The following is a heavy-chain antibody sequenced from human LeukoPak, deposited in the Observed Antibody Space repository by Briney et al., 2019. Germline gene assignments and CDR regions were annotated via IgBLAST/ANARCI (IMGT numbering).Heavy chain of an antibody. CDR1: GGSISSYY. V-gene: IGHV4-59*01. Sequence: PSETLSPTCTVSGGSISSYYWSWIRQPPGNGLEWIGYIYYTGSTNYNPSLKSRVTISVDTSKNHFSLKLSSVTAADTAVYYCARGDGDYGWFDPWGQGTLVTASS. J-gene: IGHJ5*02. CDR2: IYYTGST. CDR3: ARGDGDYGWFDP. D-gene: IGHD4-17*01.